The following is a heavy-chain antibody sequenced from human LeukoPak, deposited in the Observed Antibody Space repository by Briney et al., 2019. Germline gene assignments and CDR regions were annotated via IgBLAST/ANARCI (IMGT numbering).Heavy chain of an antibody. J-gene: IGHJ3*02. CDR3: ARRSTIFGVVNFGNAFDI. CDR1: GYSFTSYW. D-gene: IGHD3-3*01. Sequence: GESLKISCKGSGYSFTSYWIGWVRQMPWKGLEWMGIIYPGDSDTRYSPSFQGQVTISADKSISTAYLQWSSLKASDTAMYYCARRSTIFGVVNFGNAFDIWGQGTMVTVSS. CDR2: IYPGDSDT. V-gene: IGHV5-51*01.